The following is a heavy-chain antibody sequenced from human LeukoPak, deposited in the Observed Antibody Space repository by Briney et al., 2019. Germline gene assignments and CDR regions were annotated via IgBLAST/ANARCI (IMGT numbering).Heavy chain of an antibody. D-gene: IGHD3-10*01. J-gene: IGHJ4*02. CDR2: IYYSGST. Sequence: SETLSLTCTVSGGSISSSSYYWGWIRQPPGKGLERIGSIYYSGSTYYNPSLKSRVTISVDTSKNQFSLKLSSVTAADTAVYYCARQGWFGELWHWGQGTLVTVSS. CDR3: ARQGWFGELWH. V-gene: IGHV4-39*01. CDR1: GGSISSSSYY.